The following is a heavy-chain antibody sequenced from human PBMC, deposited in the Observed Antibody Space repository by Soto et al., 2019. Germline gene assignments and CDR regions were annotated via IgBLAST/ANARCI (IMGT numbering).Heavy chain of an antibody. CDR1: GFTFSDYY. CDR2: ISSSGTTI. CDR3: ARGHCIFYGMDV. Sequence: QVPLVESGGGLVKPGGSLRLSCAASGFTFSDYYMNWIRQAPGKGLEWVSYISSSGTTIYYADSVKGRFTISRDNAKNSLFLQMNSLRAEDTALYYCARGHCIFYGMDVWGQGTTVTVSS. J-gene: IGHJ6*02. V-gene: IGHV3-11*01. D-gene: IGHD2-21*02.